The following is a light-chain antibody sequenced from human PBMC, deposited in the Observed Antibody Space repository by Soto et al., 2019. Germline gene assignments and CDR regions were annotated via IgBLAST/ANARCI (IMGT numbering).Light chain of an antibody. CDR2: GAS. Sequence: EIVLTQSPGTLSLSPGERATLSCRASQSVSNNYLAWYQQRPGQAPRLLIYGASKRATGIPDRFSGSGSGTDFTLSVNRLAPEDVAVYYCQQYGSTPYTFGQGTKLEI. CDR3: QQYGSTPYT. CDR1: QSVSNNY. J-gene: IGKJ2*01. V-gene: IGKV3-20*01.